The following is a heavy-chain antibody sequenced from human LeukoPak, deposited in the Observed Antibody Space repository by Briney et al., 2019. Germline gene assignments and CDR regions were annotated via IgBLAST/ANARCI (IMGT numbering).Heavy chain of an antibody. V-gene: IGHV3-23*01. J-gene: IGHJ4*02. Sequence: ETLSLTCAVYGGSFSGYYWSWVRQAPGKGLEWVSAISGSGGSTYYADSVKGRFTISRDNSKNTLYLQMNSLRAEDTAVYYCAKEPLNESGFDYWGQGTLVTVSS. CDR3: AKEPLNESGFDY. CDR2: ISGSGGST. D-gene: IGHD1-1*01. CDR1: GGSFSGYY.